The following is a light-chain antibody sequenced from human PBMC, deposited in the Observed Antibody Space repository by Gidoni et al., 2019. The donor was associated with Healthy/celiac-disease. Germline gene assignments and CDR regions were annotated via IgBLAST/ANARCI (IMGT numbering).Light chain of an antibody. V-gene: IGKV1-33*01. J-gene: IGKJ4*01. CDR1: QDISNY. Sequence: QMTQSPSSLSASVGDRVPITCQASQDISNYLNWYQQKPGKAPKLLIYDASNLETGVPSRFSGSGSGTDFTFTSSSLQPEDIATYYCQQYDNLLTFGGGTKVEIK. CDR2: DAS. CDR3: QQYDNLLT.